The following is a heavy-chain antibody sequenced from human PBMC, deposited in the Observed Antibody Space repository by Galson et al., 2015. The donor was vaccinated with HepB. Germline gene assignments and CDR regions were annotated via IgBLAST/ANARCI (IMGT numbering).Heavy chain of an antibody. CDR3: ARGTVVTSYDAFDI. V-gene: IGHV3-11*04. D-gene: IGHD4-23*01. CDR1: GGSISSSGYY. CDR2: ISSSGSTI. J-gene: IGHJ3*02. Sequence: LSLTCTVSGGSISSSGYYMSWIRQAPGKGLEWVSYISSSGSTIYYADSVKGRFTISRDNAKNSLYLQMNSLRDEDTAVYYCARGTVVTSYDAFDIWGQGTKVTVYS.